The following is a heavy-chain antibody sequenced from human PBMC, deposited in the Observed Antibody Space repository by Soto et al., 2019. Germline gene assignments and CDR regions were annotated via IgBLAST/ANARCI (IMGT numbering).Heavy chain of an antibody. CDR2: LSGSGGNT. CDR3: AKGYYDMLTGLDC. J-gene: IGHJ4*02. D-gene: IGHD3-9*01. Sequence: EVQLLESGGGLVQPGGSLRLSCAADGFTFSNYAMSWVRQAPGKGLEWVSGLSGSGGNTYYADSVKGRFTISRDNSNKTLYLQMNSLRAEDTAQYHCAKGYYDMLTGLDCWGQGTLDTVSS. V-gene: IGHV3-23*01. CDR1: GFTFSNYA.